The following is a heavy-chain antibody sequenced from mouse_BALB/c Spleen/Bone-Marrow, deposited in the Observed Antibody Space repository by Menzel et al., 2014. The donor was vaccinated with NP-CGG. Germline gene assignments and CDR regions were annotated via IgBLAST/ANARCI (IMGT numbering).Heavy chain of an antibody. V-gene: IGHV1-54*01. J-gene: IGHJ2*01. CDR2: INPGSGST. D-gene: IGHD2-4*01. CDR3: ARDDYDY. CDR1: GYAFTDYL. Sequence: VQRVESGAELVRPGTSVKVSCKASGYAFTDYLMEWLKQRPGQGLEWIGVINPGSGSTNYNEKFKDKATLTADKSSGTAYMQLSSLTSDDSAVYFCARDDYDYWGQGTTLTVSS.